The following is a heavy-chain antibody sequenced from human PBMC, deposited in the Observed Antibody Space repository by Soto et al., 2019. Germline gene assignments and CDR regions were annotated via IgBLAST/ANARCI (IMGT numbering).Heavy chain of an antibody. Sequence: QAQLVQSGAEVKKPGASVKVSCKASGYIFSSYGISWVRQAPGQGLEWMGWGSAYNGNTNYPQKLQGRVSTTTDTSTSTADRELRSLRSDATAMYYCAREHVVRGSYYAYWGQGTLVTVSS. D-gene: IGHD1-26*01. J-gene: IGHJ4*01. CDR2: GSAYNGNT. CDR3: AREHVVRGSYYAY. CDR1: GYIFSSYG. V-gene: IGHV1-18*01.